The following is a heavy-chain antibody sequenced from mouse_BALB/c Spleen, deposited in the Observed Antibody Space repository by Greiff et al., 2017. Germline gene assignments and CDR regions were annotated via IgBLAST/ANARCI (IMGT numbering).Heavy chain of an antibody. D-gene: IGHD1-1*01. CDR3: AQLGLGLYGSTEGWAMDY. V-gene: IGHV2-6-7*01. CDR1: GFSLTGYG. Sequence: VQLQQSGPGLVAPSQSLSITCTVSGFSLTGYGVNWVRQPPGKGLEWLGMIWGDGSPDYNSALKSRLSISKDNSKSQVFLKMNSLQTDDTARYYCAQLGLGLYGSTEGWAMDYWGQGTSVTVSS. J-gene: IGHJ4*01. CDR2: IWGDGSP.